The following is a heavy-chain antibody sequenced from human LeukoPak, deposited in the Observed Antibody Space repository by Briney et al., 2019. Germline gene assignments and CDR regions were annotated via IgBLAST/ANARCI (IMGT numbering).Heavy chain of an antibody. V-gene: IGHV3-7*01. Sequence: PGGSLRLSCVASGFTFSTYWMAWVRQAPGKGLEWVANMKQDGSARHYADSVKGRFSISRDNSKNSVYLQTDSLRAEDTALYYCARDNVGALDYWGHGTLVTVSS. CDR2: MKQDGSAR. J-gene: IGHJ4*01. CDR1: GFTFSTYW. D-gene: IGHD1-26*01. CDR3: ARDNVGALDY.